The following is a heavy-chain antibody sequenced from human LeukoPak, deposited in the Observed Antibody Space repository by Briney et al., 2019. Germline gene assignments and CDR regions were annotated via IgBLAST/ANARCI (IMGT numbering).Heavy chain of an antibody. Sequence: GASVKVSCKASGYTFTGYYMHWVRQAPGQGLEWMGWINPNSGGTNYAQKFQGRVTMTRGTSISTAYMELSRLRSDDTAVYYCARSLPYSSSFSSLDYWGQGTLVSVSS. D-gene: IGHD6-13*01. CDR3: ARSLPYSSSFSSLDY. V-gene: IGHV1-2*02. J-gene: IGHJ4*02. CDR1: GYTFTGYY. CDR2: INPNSGGT.